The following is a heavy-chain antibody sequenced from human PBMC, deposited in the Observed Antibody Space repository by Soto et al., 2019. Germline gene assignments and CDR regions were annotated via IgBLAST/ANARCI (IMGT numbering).Heavy chain of an antibody. J-gene: IGHJ4*02. Sequence: GGSLRLSCAASGFTFSSYAMSWVRQAPGKGLEWVSAISGSGGSTYYADSVKGRFTISRDNSKNTLYLQMNSLRAEDTAVYYCAKVSYYGSGSYHHLDYWGQGTLVTVSS. CDR1: GFTFSSYA. V-gene: IGHV3-23*01. CDR3: AKVSYYGSGSYHHLDY. D-gene: IGHD3-10*01. CDR2: ISGSGGST.